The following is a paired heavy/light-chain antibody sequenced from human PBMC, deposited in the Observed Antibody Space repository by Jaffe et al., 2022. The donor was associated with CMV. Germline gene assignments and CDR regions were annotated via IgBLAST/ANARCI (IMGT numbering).Light chain of an antibody. CDR1: TGAVTSSSY. CDR3: LLYFGAAVI. Sequence: QTVVTQEPSLTVSPGGTVTLTCGSSTGAVTSSSYSNWFQKKPGQAPRALIYTTSNRHSWTPARFSGSLLGDKAALTLSDVQPEDEAEYYCLLYFGAAVIFGGGTKLTVL. V-gene: IGLV7-43*01. CDR2: TTS. J-gene: IGLJ2*01.
Heavy chain of an antibody. CDR3: TRRSGRTFDH. J-gene: IGHJ4*02. CDR1: GGSLRGYY. V-gene: IGHV4-59*01. CDR2: VYYPASMGSISN. Sequence: QVQLQESGPGLVKPSETLSLTCTVSGGSLRGYYWGWVRQPPGKGLEWIGYVYYPASMGSISNNYGFSLKTRATISLDRSNNRFSLEVRSVTAADTAFYYCTRRSGRTFDHWGQGALVTVSS. D-gene: IGHD2-15*01.